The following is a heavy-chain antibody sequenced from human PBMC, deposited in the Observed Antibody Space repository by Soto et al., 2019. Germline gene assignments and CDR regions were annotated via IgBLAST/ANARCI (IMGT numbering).Heavy chain of an antibody. D-gene: IGHD3-3*01. J-gene: IGHJ4*02. CDR1: GFTFSSYA. V-gene: IGHV3-30-3*01. Sequence: GGSLRLSCAASGFTFSSYAMHWVRQAPGKGLEWVAVISYDGSNKYYADSVKGRFTISRDNSKNTLYLQMNSLRAEDTAVYYCARDGGPYDFWSGYYPGSDDYWGQGTLVTVSS. CDR3: ARDGGPYDFWSGYYPGSDDY. CDR2: ISYDGSNK.